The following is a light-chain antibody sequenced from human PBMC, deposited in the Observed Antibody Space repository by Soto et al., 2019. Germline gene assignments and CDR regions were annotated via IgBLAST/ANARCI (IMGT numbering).Light chain of an antibody. Sequence: QSVLTQPPSVSGAPGQRGTISCTGSSSNIGAGYDVHWYQQLPVTAPKLLIHGNSNRPSGVPDRFSGSKSGTSASLAITGLQAEDEADYYCQSYDSSLSVVSGGGTKVTVL. V-gene: IGLV1-40*01. CDR1: SSNIGAGYD. CDR3: QSYDSSLSVV. CDR2: GNS. J-gene: IGLJ3*02.